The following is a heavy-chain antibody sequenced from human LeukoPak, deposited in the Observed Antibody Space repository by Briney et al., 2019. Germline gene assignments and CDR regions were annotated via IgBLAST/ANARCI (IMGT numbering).Heavy chain of an antibody. CDR1: GYSISSGYY. CDR3: ARTAEYYYDSSGYFDY. CDR2: IYHSGST. D-gene: IGHD3-22*01. Sequence: SETQSLTCAVSGYSISSGYYWGWIRQPPGKELEWIGSIYHSGSTYYNPSLKSRVTISVDTSKNQHSLKLSSVTAADTAVYYCARTAEYYYDSSGYFDYWGQGTLVTVSS. J-gene: IGHJ4*02. V-gene: IGHV4-38-2*01.